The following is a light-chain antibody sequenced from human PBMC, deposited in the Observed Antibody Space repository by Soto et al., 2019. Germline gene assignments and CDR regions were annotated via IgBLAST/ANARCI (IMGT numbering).Light chain of an antibody. CDR2: GAS. V-gene: IGKV3-15*01. CDR1: QRVYSN. Sequence: EILMTQSPDTLSVSPGESATLSCRASQRVYSNLAWYQQRPGQAPRLLIYGASTRATGVPARFSGRGSGTEFTLTISSLQSEDFAVYYCQQYTSWPPNTFGQGTRLEVK. CDR3: QQYTSWPPNT. J-gene: IGKJ5*01.